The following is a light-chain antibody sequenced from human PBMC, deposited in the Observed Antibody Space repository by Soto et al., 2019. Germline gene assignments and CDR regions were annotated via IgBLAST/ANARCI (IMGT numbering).Light chain of an antibody. J-gene: IGKJ4*01. CDR1: QSVSNNY. CDR3: QQRNSWPLT. V-gene: IGKV3D-20*02. Sequence: EIVLTQSPGTLSLSPGERATLSCRASQSVSNNYLAWYQQKPGQAPRLLICGASNRATGIPDRFSGSGSGTDFTLTISSLEPEDFAFYYCQQRNSWPLTFGGGTKVDIK. CDR2: GAS.